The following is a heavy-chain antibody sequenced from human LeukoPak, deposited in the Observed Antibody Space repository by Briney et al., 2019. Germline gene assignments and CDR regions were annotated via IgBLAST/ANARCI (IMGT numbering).Heavy chain of an antibody. D-gene: IGHD1-14*01. CDR2: INHSGGT. V-gene: IGHV4-34*01. CDR1: GXXFSGSY. Sequence: TLSLTXXXYGXXFSGSYWTWIRQPPGKGLEWIGEINHSGGTNYNPSLTSRATIAEDTSKNQFPLKLSSVTASDTAVYYCARGSGHHYYYGMDVWGQGTTVTVSS. J-gene: IGHJ6*02. CDR3: ARGSGHHYYYGMDV.